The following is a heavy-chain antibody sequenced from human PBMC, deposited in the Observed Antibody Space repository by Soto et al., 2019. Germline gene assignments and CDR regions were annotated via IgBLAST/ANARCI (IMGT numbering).Heavy chain of an antibody. Sequence: SETLSLTCTVSGGSISSYYWSWIRQPPGKGLEWIGYIYYSGSTNYNPSLKSRVTISVDTSKNQFSLKLSSVTAADTAVYYCARLDPYCGGDCYYYGMDVWGQGTTVTVSS. J-gene: IGHJ6*02. CDR1: GGSISSYY. CDR3: ARLDPYCGGDCYYYGMDV. D-gene: IGHD2-21*01. V-gene: IGHV4-59*08. CDR2: IYYSGST.